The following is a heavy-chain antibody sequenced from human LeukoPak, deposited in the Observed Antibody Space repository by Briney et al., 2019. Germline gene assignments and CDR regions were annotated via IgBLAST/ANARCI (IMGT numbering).Heavy chain of an antibody. Sequence: PGRSLRLSCAASGFTFSSYGMHWVRQAPGKGLEWVAVIWYDGSNKYYADSAKGRFTISRDNSKNTLYLQMNSLRAEDTAVYYCARDSRYSSSWTDYWGQGTLVTVSS. CDR3: ARDSRYSSSWTDY. CDR1: GFTFSSYG. D-gene: IGHD6-13*01. J-gene: IGHJ4*02. CDR2: IWYDGSNK. V-gene: IGHV3-33*01.